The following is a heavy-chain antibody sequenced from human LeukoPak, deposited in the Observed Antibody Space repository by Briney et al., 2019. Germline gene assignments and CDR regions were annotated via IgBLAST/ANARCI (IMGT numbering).Heavy chain of an antibody. Sequence: GGSLRLSCAASGFTFSSYAMTWVRQAPGKGLEWVSAISASGGSTYYADFVKGRFTISRDNSKNSLYLQMNSLRAEDTAVYYCAKDVRYSSSWYPFDYWGQGTLVTVSS. CDR2: ISASGGST. D-gene: IGHD6-13*01. CDR3: AKDVRYSSSWYPFDY. CDR1: GFTFSSYA. V-gene: IGHV3-23*01. J-gene: IGHJ4*02.